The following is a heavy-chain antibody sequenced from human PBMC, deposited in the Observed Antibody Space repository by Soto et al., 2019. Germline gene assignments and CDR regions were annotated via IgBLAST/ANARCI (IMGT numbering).Heavy chain of an antibody. V-gene: IGHV1-69*02. D-gene: IGHD6-19*01. J-gene: IGHJ4*02. CDR1: GGSFSAYT. CDR3: AISIAVAGWAGY. CDR2: IIPILGIE. Sequence: QVQLVQSGAEVKKPGSSVTVSCKASGGSFSAYTISWVRQAPGQGLEWMGRIIPILGIENYAQKFQGRVTITADKSTNTAYVELSSLRSEDTAVYYCAISIAVAGWAGYWGQGTLVTVSS.